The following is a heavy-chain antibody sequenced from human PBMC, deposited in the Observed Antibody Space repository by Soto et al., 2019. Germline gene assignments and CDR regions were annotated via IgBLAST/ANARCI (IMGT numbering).Heavy chain of an antibody. V-gene: IGHV1-46*01. Sequence: ASVKVSCKASGYTFTTYAMHWVRQAPGQRLEWMGIINPSGGSTSYAQKFQGRVTMTRDTSTSTVYMELSSLRSEDTAVYYCARDQEWELLEDYYYYYGMDVWGQGTTVTVSS. J-gene: IGHJ6*02. D-gene: IGHD1-26*01. CDR3: ARDQEWELLEDYYYYYGMDV. CDR1: GYTFTTYA. CDR2: INPSGGST.